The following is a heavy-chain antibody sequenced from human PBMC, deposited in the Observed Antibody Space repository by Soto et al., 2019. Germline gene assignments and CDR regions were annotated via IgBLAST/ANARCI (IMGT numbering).Heavy chain of an antibody. CDR2: ASARNSNT. V-gene: IGHV3-23*01. Sequence: EVQLLESGGGLVQPGGSLRLSCAASGFTFSSHVMSWVRQAPGKGLEWVSAASARNSNTYYADSVKGRFTISRDNSKSTVYLQLDSLRVEDTAVYHCAKDERSHGPRGYSSSWYGWFDPWGQGTMVVFSS. CDR1: GFTFSSHV. J-gene: IGHJ5*02. D-gene: IGHD6-13*01. CDR3: AKDERSHGPRGYSSSWYGWFDP.